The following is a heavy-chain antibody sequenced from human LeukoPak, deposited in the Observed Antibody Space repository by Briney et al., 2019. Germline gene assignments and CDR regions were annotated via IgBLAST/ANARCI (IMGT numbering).Heavy chain of an antibody. CDR3: ARDTSLYSSSSALFDY. D-gene: IGHD6-6*01. J-gene: IGHJ4*02. CDR2: IYSGGST. Sequence: GGSLRLSCAASGFTVSSNYMSWVRQAPGKGLEWVSVIYSGGSTYYADSVKGRFTISRDNSKNTLYLQMNSLRAEDTAVYYCARDTSLYSSSSALFDYWGQGTLVAVSS. V-gene: IGHV3-53*01. CDR1: GFTVSSNY.